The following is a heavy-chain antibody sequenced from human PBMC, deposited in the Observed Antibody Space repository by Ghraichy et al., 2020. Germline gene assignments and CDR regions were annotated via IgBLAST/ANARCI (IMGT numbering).Heavy chain of an antibody. CDR2: IYHNGRT. Sequence: SQTLSLTCTVSGDSLNNYYWSWIRQPPGKGLEWIGSIYHNGRTKYNPSLKSRVTMSVDTSKNQFSLSLTSVTAAATAVFYCARDQEWRAISSGFDPWGQGTLVSVS. J-gene: IGHJ5*02. CDR3: ARDQEWRAISSGFDP. CDR1: GDSLNNYY. V-gene: IGHV4-59*01. D-gene: IGHD3-3*01.